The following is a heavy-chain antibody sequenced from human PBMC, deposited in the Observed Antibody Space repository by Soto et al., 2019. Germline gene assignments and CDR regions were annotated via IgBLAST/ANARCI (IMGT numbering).Heavy chain of an antibody. CDR2: VSGSGGTT. Sequence: EVQLLESGGGLVQPGGPVGLPCGPSGFPLSPFPMRGARRAQGGGRVGVSVVSGSGGTTYYADSVKGRFTISRDNSKNTLYLQMNSLRAEDSATYYCARYCSPTSCTIRYGMDVWGQGTTVTVSS. J-gene: IGHJ6*02. CDR1: GFPLSPFP. CDR3: ARYCSPTSCTIRYGMDV. D-gene: IGHD2-2*01. V-gene: IGHV3-23*01.